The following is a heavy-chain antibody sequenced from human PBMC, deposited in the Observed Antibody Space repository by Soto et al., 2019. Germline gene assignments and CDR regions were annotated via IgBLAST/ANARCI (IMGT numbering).Heavy chain of an antibody. J-gene: IGHJ4*02. Sequence: ASVKVSCKASGYTFISYAMHWVRQAPGQRLEWMGWINAGNGNTKYSQKFQGRVTITRDTSASTAYMELSSLRSEDTAVYYCARDGAVAGDSNFDYWGQGTLVTVS. CDR2: INAGNGNT. D-gene: IGHD6-19*01. CDR3: ARDGAVAGDSNFDY. CDR1: GYTFISYA. V-gene: IGHV1-3*01.